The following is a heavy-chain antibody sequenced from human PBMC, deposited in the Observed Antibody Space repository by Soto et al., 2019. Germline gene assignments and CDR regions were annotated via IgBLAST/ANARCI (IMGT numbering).Heavy chain of an antibody. CDR2: INPNSGGP. V-gene: IGHV1-2*02. D-gene: IGHD4-17*01. CDR3: ARATTVTDY. Sequence: ASVKVSCKTSGYTFTDYYMHWVRHAPGQGLEWMGWINPNSGGPISAQKFQGGVTMTRDTSISTAYLELNSLKIEDTAVYYCARATTVTDYWGQGTLVTVSS. CDR1: GYTFTDYY. J-gene: IGHJ4*02.